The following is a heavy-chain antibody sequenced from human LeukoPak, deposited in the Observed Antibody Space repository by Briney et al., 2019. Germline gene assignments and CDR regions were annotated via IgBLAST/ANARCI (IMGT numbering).Heavy chain of an antibody. J-gene: IGHJ3*01. Sequence: SETLSLTCTVSGGSISSSSYYWGWIRQPPGKGLEWIGSIYYSGSTYYNPSLKSRVTISVDTSKNQFSLKLSSVTAADTAVYYCASYQWTMVRGVIGWGQGTMVTVSP. CDR1: GGSISSSSYY. CDR3: ASYQWTMVRGVIG. V-gene: IGHV4-39*07. D-gene: IGHD3-10*01. CDR2: IYYSGST.